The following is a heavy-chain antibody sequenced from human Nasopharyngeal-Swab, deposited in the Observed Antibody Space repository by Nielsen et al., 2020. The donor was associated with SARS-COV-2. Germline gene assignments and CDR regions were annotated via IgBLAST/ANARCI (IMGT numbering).Heavy chain of an antibody. CDR3: ARLYDTSGYDY. J-gene: IGHJ4*02. CDR2: IYHSGST. Sequence: WIRQPPGKGLEWIGYIYHSGSTYYNPSLKSRVTISVDWSKNQFSLNLSSVTAADTAVYYCARLYDTSGYDYWGQGTLVTV. D-gene: IGHD3-22*01. V-gene: IGHV4-30-2*01.